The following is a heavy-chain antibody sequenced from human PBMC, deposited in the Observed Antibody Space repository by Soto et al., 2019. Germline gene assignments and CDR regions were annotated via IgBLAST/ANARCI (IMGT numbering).Heavy chain of an antibody. J-gene: IGHJ3*01. Sequence: SETLSLTCTVSGDSVSSGGYYWNWIRQHPGRGLEWLEYIYDSETTYYNPSLENRHSISVDASKNQFSLKVSSVTPADTAVYYFARENFGVIINDAFDLWGQGTMVTVSS. CDR3: ARENFGVIINDAFDL. V-gene: IGHV4-31*03. CDR2: IYDSETT. D-gene: IGHD2-8*01. CDR1: GDSVSSGGYY.